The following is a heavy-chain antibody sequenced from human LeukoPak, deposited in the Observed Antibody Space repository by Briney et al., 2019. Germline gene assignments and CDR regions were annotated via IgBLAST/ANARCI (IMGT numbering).Heavy chain of an antibody. Sequence: SGPTLVKPTQTLTLTCTFSGFSLSTSGVGVGWIRQPPGKALEWLALIYWNDDKRYSPSLKSRLTITKDTSKNQVVLTMTNMDPVHTATYYCAHSVEMATIFDYWGQGTLVTVSS. CDR2: IYWNDDK. CDR3: AHSVEMATIFDY. CDR1: GFSLSTSGVG. J-gene: IGHJ4*02. V-gene: IGHV2-5*01. D-gene: IGHD5-24*01.